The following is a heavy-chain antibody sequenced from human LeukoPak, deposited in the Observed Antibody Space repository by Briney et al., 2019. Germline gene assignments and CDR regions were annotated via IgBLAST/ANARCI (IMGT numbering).Heavy chain of an antibody. Sequence: SETLSLTCAVYGGSFSGYYWSWLRQPPGKGLEWIGEINHSGSTNYNPSLKSRVTISVDTSKNQFSLKLTSVTAADTAVYYCARRVRQQLRNYYYYSYMDVWGKGTTVTISS. CDR1: GGSFSGYY. V-gene: IGHV4-34*01. CDR3: ARRVRQQLRNYYYYSYMDV. J-gene: IGHJ6*03. D-gene: IGHD6-13*01. CDR2: INHSGST.